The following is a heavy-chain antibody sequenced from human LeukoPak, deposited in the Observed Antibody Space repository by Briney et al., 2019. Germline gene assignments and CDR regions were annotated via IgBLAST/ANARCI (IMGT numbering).Heavy chain of an antibody. D-gene: IGHD6-19*01. Sequence: GGSLRLSCVASGFTLKNAWMSWVRQAPGKGLEWVGRIRSKTDGGTTDYAAPVKGRFTISRADSKNTLYLQMNSLKTEDTAVYFCATGTEQQWLSLDYWGQGTLVTVSS. CDR1: GFTLKNAW. V-gene: IGHV3-15*01. CDR3: ATGTEQQWLSLDY. CDR2: IRSKTDGGTT. J-gene: IGHJ4*02.